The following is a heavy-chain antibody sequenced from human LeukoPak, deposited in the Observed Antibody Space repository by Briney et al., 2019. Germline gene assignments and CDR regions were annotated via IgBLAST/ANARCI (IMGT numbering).Heavy chain of an antibody. D-gene: IGHD5-24*01. Sequence: SPTLSLTCAISGDSVSSNSAAWDWVRQSPWRGLEWLGSTYYRSKWYNDYAVSLKSRITINPDTSKNQFSLQLNSVTPEDTAVYYCAGTRDGTIDYWGQGTLVTVSS. CDR1: GDSVSSNSAA. J-gene: IGHJ4*02. CDR3: AGTRDGTIDY. CDR2: TYYRSKWYN. V-gene: IGHV6-1*01.